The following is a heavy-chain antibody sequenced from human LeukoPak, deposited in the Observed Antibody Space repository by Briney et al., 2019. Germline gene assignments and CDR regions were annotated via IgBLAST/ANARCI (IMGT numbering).Heavy chain of an antibody. D-gene: IGHD3-10*01. Sequence: GGSLRLSCAASGFTFGDYAMQWVRQAPGKGLEWVSLISWDASSTYYAVSVKGRFTISRDNSKDSLSLQMNSLRPEDTALYYCAKERRGYYMDVWGKGTTVTVSS. CDR3: AKERRGYYMDV. J-gene: IGHJ6*03. V-gene: IGHV3-43D*04. CDR1: GFTFGDYA. CDR2: ISWDASST.